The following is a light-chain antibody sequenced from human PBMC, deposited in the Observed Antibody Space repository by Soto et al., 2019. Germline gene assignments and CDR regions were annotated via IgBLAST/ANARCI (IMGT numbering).Light chain of an antibody. CDR1: QSINNW. J-gene: IGKJ2*02. V-gene: IGKV1-5*03. CDR2: KAS. CDR3: QQYQSSSCT. Sequence: DIQMTQSPSTLSASVGDRVTITCRASQSINNWLAWYQQRPGKAPNLLIFKASSLERGVPSRFSGGGSGTEFTLTISSLQPDDFATYYCQQYQSSSCTFGQGTKLAIK.